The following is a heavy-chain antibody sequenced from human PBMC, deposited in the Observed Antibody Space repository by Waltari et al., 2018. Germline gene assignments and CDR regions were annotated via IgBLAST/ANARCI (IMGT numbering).Heavy chain of an antibody. CDR2: TSARSGST. Sequence: EVQLLESGGGLVQRGGSLRLSCAVSGFIFRRFAMSWVRHTPGKGLEWVAGTSARSGSTYYADSVQGRFTISRDNSKKRVFLQMNSLRAEDTATYYCTKMRRNLPRDIIDNWGQGTQVIIAS. CDR1: GFIFRRFA. J-gene: IGHJ4*02. V-gene: IGHV3-23*01. CDR3: TKMRRNLPRDIIDN.